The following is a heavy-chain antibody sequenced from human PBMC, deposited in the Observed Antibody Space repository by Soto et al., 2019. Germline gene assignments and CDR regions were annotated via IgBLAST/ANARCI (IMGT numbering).Heavy chain of an antibody. CDR1: GFTFSDHY. Sequence: EVQLVESGGGLVQPGGSLRLSCAASGFTFSDHYMDWVRQAPGKGLEWVGRTRNKANSYTTEYAASVKGRFTISRDASKTSLYLQMNSVKTEDTAVYYCVVRARGGYAFDIWGQGTMVTVSS. D-gene: IGHD3-16*01. J-gene: IGHJ3*02. CDR2: TRNKANSYTT. CDR3: VVRARGGYAFDI. V-gene: IGHV3-72*01.